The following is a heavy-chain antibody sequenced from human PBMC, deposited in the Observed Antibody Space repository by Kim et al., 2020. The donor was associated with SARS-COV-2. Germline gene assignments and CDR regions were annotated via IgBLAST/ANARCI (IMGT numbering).Heavy chain of an antibody. D-gene: IGHD5-12*01. CDR3: ARVSFKDGYINWYFDL. CDR1: GFTFSSYD. Sequence: GGSLRLSCAASGFTFSSYDMHWVRQATGKGLEWVSAIGTAGDTYSPGSVKGRFTISRENAKNSLYLQMNSLRAGDTAVYYCARVSFKDGYINWYFDLWGRGTLVTVSS. J-gene: IGHJ2*01. V-gene: IGHV3-13*04. CDR2: IGTAGDT.